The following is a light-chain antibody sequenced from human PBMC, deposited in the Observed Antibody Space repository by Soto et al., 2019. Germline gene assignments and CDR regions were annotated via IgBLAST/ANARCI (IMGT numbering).Light chain of an antibody. V-gene: IGKV3-20*01. CDR2: GAS. Sequence: EVVMTQSPGTLSLSPGEAATLSCRASQSVSNNYLAWYQQKPGQAPRLLIYGASNRATGIPDRFSGSGSGTDFTLTISRLDPEDFAVYYCQQYGSSGTFGQGTKVDIK. CDR3: QQYGSSGT. CDR1: QSVSNNY. J-gene: IGKJ1*01.